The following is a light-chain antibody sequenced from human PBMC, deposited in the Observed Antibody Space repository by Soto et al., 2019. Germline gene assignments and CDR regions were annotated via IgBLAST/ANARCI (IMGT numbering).Light chain of an antibody. CDR1: QTLLHSNGYNY. J-gene: IGKJ1*01. V-gene: IGKV2-28*01. Sequence: DIVMTQSPLSLPVTPGEPASISCRSSQTLLHSNGYNYLDWYLQKPGQSPQLLISLGSDRAAGVPDRFSGSGSGTDFTLKISRVEADDVGVYYCMQSLQTPWTFGQGTNVGFK. CDR3: MQSLQTPWT. CDR2: LGS.